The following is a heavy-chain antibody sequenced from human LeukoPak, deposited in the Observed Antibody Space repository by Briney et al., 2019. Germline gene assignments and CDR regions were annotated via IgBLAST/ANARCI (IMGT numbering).Heavy chain of an antibody. CDR3: ARDRYCSSTSCYTGYFQH. CDR1: GYTFTSYG. J-gene: IGHJ1*01. CDR2: ISAYNGNT. Sequence: ASVKVSCKASGYTFTSYGISWVRQAPGQGLEWMGWISAYNGNTNYAQKLQGRVTMTTDTSTSTAYMELRSLRSDDTVVYYCARDRYCSSTSCYTGYFQHWGQGTLVTVSS. D-gene: IGHD2-2*02. V-gene: IGHV1-18*01.